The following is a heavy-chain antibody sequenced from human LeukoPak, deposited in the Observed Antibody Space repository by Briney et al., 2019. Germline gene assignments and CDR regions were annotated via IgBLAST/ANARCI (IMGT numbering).Heavy chain of an antibody. V-gene: IGHV4-34*01. CDR1: GWSFSGYY. CDR2: INHTGST. Sequence: SETLSLTCAVYGWSFSGYYWNWIRQPPGKGLEWIGEINHTGSTNYNPSLKSRVTISVDTSKNQFSLKLSSVTAADTAVYYCARGHRGYSGYEFGYWGQGTLVTVSS. J-gene: IGHJ4*02. D-gene: IGHD5-12*01. CDR3: ARGHRGYSGYEFGY.